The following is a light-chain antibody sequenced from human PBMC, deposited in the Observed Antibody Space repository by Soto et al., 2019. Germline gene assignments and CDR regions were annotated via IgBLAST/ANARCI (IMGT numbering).Light chain of an antibody. Sequence: DIVMTQSPLSLPVTPGEPASISCRYSQSLLHSNGYNYLDWYLQKPGQSPQLLIYLGSNRASGVPDRFSGSGSGTDFTLKISRVEAEDVGFYYCMQALQTPPAFGQGTKVEIK. V-gene: IGKV2-28*01. CDR2: LGS. J-gene: IGKJ1*01. CDR1: QSLLHSNGYNY. CDR3: MQALQTPPA.